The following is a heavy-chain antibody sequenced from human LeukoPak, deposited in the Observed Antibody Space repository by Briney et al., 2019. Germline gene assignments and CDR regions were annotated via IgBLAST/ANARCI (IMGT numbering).Heavy chain of an antibody. CDR1: GYSISSGYY. V-gene: IGHV4-38-2*02. J-gene: IGHJ4*02. CDR2: IYHSGST. CDR3: ARAKKGSSSWPFDY. Sequence: PSETLSLTCTVSGYSISSGYYWGWIRQPPGKGLEWIGSIYHSGSTYYNPSLKSRVTISVDTSKNQFSLKLSSVTAADTAVYYCARAKKGSSSWPFDYWGQGTLVTVSS. D-gene: IGHD6-13*01.